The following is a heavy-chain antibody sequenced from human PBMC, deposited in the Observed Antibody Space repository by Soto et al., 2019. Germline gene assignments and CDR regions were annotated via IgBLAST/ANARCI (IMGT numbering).Heavy chain of an antibody. V-gene: IGHV4-59*01. J-gene: IGHJ4*02. CDR1: GGSISSYY. CDR3: ARWDYSNFFDY. CDR2: IYYSGST. Sequence: ETLSLTCTVSGGSISSYYWSWIRQPPGKGLEWIGYIYYSGSTNYNPSLKSRVTISVDTSKNQFSLKLSSVTAADTAVYYCARWDYSNFFDYWGQGTLVTVSS. D-gene: IGHD4-4*01.